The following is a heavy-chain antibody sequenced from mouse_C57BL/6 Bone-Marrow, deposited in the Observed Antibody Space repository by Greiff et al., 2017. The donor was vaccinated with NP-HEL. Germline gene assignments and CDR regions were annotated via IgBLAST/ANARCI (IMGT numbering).Heavy chain of an antibody. Sequence: VQLQQSGAELVRPGASVKLSCTASGFNIKDYYMHWVKQRPEQGLEWIGRIDTEDGDTEYAPKFQGKATMTADTSSNTAYLQLSSLTSEDTAVYYCTTRDLLWPRWYFDVWGTGTTVTVSS. CDR1: GFNIKDYY. D-gene: IGHD2-1*01. V-gene: IGHV14-1*01. CDR2: IDTEDGDT. CDR3: TTRDLLWPRWYFDV. J-gene: IGHJ1*03.